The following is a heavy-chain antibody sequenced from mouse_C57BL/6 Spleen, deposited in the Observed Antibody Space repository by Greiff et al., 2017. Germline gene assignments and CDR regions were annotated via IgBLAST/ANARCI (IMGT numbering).Heavy chain of an antibody. CDR1: GYTFTSYW. D-gene: IGHD1-1*01. CDR2: IHPNSGST. J-gene: IGHJ2*01. CDR3: ARQGGSSPLYYFDY. V-gene: IGHV1-64*01. Sequence: QVHVKQPGAELVKPGASVKLSCKASGYTFTSYWMHWVKQRPGQGLEWIGMIHPNSGSTNYNEKFKSKATLTVDKSSSTAYMQLSSLTSEDSAVYYCARQGGSSPLYYFDYWGQGTTLTVSS.